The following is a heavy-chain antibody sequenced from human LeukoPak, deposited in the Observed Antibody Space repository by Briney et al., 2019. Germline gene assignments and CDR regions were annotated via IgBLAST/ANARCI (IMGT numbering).Heavy chain of an antibody. CDR1: GFTFSSYW. CDR2: IKQDGSEK. D-gene: IGHD3-10*01. V-gene: IGHV3-7*01. CDR3: ASSGVRDYFDY. J-gene: IGHJ4*02. Sequence: GGFLRLSCAASGFTFSSYWMSWVRQAPGKGLEWVANIKQDGSEKYYVDSVKGRFTISRDNAKNSLYLQMNSLRAEDAAVYYCASSGVRDYFDYWGQGTLVTVSS.